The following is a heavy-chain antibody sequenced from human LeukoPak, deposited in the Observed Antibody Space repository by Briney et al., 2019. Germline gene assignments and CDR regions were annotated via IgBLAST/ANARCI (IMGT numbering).Heavy chain of an antibody. J-gene: IGHJ5*02. CDR1: GGFISTYY. Sequence: SETLSLTCTVSGGFISTYYWGWIRQPRGEGLEWIGYVSSNEGTNYNPSLKSRVTILVDTSKNQFSLKLSSVTAADTAVYYCARRRRTDWFDPWGQGTLVTVSS. CDR3: ARRRRTDWFDP. V-gene: IGHV4-59*01. CDR2: VSSNEGT. D-gene: IGHD1-1*01.